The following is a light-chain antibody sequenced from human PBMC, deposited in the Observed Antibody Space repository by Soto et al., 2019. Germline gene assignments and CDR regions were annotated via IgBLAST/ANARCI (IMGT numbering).Light chain of an antibody. Sequence: EIVMTQSPATLSVSPGERATLSCRASQSVSRNVACYQQKPGQAPRLLIHDASTRATGISVRFSGSGSGTEFTLTVSSLQSEDFAVYYCQQYTNWLWTIGQGTKVEIK. CDR2: DAS. CDR1: QSVSRN. V-gene: IGKV3-15*01. CDR3: QQYTNWLWT. J-gene: IGKJ1*01.